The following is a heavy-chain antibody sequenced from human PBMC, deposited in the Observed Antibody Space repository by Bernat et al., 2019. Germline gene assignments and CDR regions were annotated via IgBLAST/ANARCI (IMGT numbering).Heavy chain of an antibody. CDR2: IIPIFGTA. CDR1: GGTFSSYA. Sequence: VQLVESGGGLVKPGSSVKVSCKASGGTFSSYAISWVRQAPGQGLEWMGGIIPIFGTANYAQKFQGRVTITADESTSTAYMELSSLRSEDTAVYYCARGPPGIAVAATFDYWGQGTLVTVSS. D-gene: IGHD6-19*01. V-gene: IGHV1-69*01. CDR3: ARGPPGIAVAATFDY. J-gene: IGHJ4*02.